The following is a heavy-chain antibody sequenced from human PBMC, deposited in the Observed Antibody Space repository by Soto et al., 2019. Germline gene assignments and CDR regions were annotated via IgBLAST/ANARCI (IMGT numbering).Heavy chain of an antibody. CDR2: VIVDTQTA. J-gene: IGHJ2*01. D-gene: IGHD4-17*01. CDR3: ATGAGAAVYGDSHWYFAA. Sequence: QVQLVQSGAEVKRPGSSVRVSCKASGDSPTTYTISWVRQAPGKGLEWLGRVIVDTQTANLARTLYGGVKISADKSTNTAYVEGTSLRSENPAVYYCATGAGAAVYGDSHWYFAAWGRGTLVTVSS. CDR1: GDSPTTYT. V-gene: IGHV1-69*08.